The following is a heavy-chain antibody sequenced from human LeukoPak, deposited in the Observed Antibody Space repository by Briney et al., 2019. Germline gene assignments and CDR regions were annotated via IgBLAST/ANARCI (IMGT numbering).Heavy chain of an antibody. V-gene: IGHV3-33*05. J-gene: IGHJ4*02. Sequence: TGGSLRLSCAASGFTFSSYSMQWVRQTPGKGLEWVGIMSNSGENTFYGEAVKGRFTISRDNSQNTLYLQMNSLRAEDTAVYYCAKNPTARWYYFDYWGQGTLVTVSS. CDR3: AKNPTARWYYFDY. D-gene: IGHD4-17*01. CDR1: GFTFSSYS. CDR2: MSNSGENT.